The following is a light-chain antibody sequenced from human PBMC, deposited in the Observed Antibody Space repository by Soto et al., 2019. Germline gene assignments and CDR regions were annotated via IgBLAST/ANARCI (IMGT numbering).Light chain of an antibody. CDR3: QQYHQYPT. V-gene: IGKV1-5*03. CDR2: NAS. Sequence: DIQMTQSPSTLSASVGDRVTITCRASQSISSWLAWYQQKPGKAPKLLIYNASSLESGVPSRVSGSGSGTEFTLTISSLKPDDFATYYCQQYHQYPTFGPGTKVDIK. CDR1: QSISSW. J-gene: IGKJ3*01.